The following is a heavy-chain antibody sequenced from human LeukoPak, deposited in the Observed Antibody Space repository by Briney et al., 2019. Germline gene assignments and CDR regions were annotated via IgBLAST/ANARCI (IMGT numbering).Heavy chain of an antibody. CDR1: GGSIRSYY. D-gene: IGHD1-26*01. Sequence: PSETLSLTCTVSGGSIRSYYWSWIRQPPGKGLECIEYIYYIGSTNYNPSLKSRVTISLDTSKSQFSLKLTSVTPADTAVYYCARGGIVGSRTNWFDPWGQGILVTVSS. CDR3: ARGGIVGSRTNWFDP. CDR2: IYYIGST. J-gene: IGHJ5*02. V-gene: IGHV4-59*01.